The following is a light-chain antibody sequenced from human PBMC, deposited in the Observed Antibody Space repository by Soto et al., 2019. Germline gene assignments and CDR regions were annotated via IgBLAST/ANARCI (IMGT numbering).Light chain of an antibody. CDR2: ENN. CDR3: GTWHSSLSAGV. Sequence: QSVLTQPPSVSAAPGQTVTISCSGSSSNIGNNYVSWYQQLPGKAPKLLIYENNKRPSGIPDRFSGSESGTSATLGITGLQTGDEADYYCGTWHSSLSAGVFGGGTKLTVL. V-gene: IGLV1-51*02. CDR1: SSNIGNNY. J-gene: IGLJ3*02.